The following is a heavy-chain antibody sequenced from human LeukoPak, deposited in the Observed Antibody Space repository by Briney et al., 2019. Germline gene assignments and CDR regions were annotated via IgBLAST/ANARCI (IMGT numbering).Heavy chain of an antibody. CDR3: AKWSGYYYDSSGYYYFDY. D-gene: IGHD3-22*01. CDR2: ISGGGGST. J-gene: IGHJ4*02. CDR1: GFTFSSYA. V-gene: IGHV3-23*01. Sequence: PGGSLRLSCAASGFTFSSYAMSWVRQAPGKGLEWVSAISGGGGSTYYADSVKGRFTISRDNSKNTLYLQMNSLRAEDTAVYYCAKWSGYYYDSSGYYYFDYWGQGTLVTVSS.